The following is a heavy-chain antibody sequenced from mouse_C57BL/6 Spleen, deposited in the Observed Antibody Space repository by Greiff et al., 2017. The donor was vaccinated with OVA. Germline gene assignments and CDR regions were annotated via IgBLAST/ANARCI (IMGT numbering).Heavy chain of an antibody. CDR3: ARWGFITTVVNAMDY. J-gene: IGHJ4*01. CDR2: IYPGSGNT. CDR1: GYTFTDYY. Sequence: VQLQQSGAELVRPGASVKLSCKASGYTFTDYYINWVKQRPGQGLEWIARIYPGSGNTYYNEKFKGKATLTAEKSSSTAYMQLSSLTSEDSAVYFCARWGFITTVVNAMDYWGQGTSVTVSS. D-gene: IGHD1-1*01. V-gene: IGHV1-76*01.